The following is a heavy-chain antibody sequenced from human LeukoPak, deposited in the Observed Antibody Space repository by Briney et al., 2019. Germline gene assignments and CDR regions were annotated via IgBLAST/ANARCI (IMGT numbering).Heavy chain of an antibody. V-gene: IGHV1-2*02. CDR1: GYTFTGYY. CDR3: ARDLAGSWDDGDYRDDDDY. D-gene: IGHD2-21*02. CDR2: INPNSGGT. J-gene: IGHJ4*02. Sequence: GASVKVSCKASGYTFTGYYMHWVRQAPGQGLEWMGWINPNSGGTNYAQKFQGRVTMTRDTSISTAYMELSRLRSDDTAVYYCARDLAGSWDDGDYRDDDDYWGQGTLVTVSS.